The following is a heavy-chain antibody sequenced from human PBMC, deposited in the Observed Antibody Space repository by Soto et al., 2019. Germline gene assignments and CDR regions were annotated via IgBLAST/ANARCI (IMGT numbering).Heavy chain of an antibody. V-gene: IGHV1-69*01. CDR1: GGTFSSYA. CDR3: ARLGTPYYSSSWGNWFDT. CDR2: IIPIFGTA. J-gene: IGHJ5*02. D-gene: IGHD6-13*01. Sequence: QVQLVQSGAEVKKPGSSVKVSCKASGGTFSSYAISWVRQAPGQGLEWMGGIIPIFGTANYAQKFQGRVTITADESTSTAYMELSSRRSEDTAVYYCARLGTPYYSSSWGNWFDTWGQGTLVTVSS.